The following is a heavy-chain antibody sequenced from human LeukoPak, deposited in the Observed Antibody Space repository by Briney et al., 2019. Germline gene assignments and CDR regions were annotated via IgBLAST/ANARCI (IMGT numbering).Heavy chain of an antibody. J-gene: IGHJ6*03. CDR3: ARVIVGATYYYYYYMDV. Sequence: PSETLSLTCTVSGYSISSSYYWGWIRQRPGKGLEWIGSIYHSGSTYYNPSLKSRVTISVDTSKNQFSLKLSSVTAADTAVYYCARVIVGATYYYYYYMDVWGKGTTVTVSS. CDR2: IYHSGST. CDR1: GYSISSSYY. D-gene: IGHD1-26*01. V-gene: IGHV4-38-2*02.